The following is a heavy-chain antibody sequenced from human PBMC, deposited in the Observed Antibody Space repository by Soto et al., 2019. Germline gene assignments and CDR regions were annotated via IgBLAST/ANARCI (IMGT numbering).Heavy chain of an antibody. CDR1: GGTFSSYT. CDR2: IIPILGIA. Sequence: SVKVSCKASGGTFSSYTISWVRQAPGQGLEWMGRIIPILGIANYAQKFQGRVTITADKSTSTAYMELSSLRSEDTAVYYCAVFVYCSGGSCYPTQYYFDYWGQGTLVTVSS. CDR3: AVFVYCSGGSCYPTQYYFDY. V-gene: IGHV1-69*02. D-gene: IGHD2-15*01. J-gene: IGHJ4*02.